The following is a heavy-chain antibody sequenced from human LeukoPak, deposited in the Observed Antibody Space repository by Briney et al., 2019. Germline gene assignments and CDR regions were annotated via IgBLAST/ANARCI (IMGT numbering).Heavy chain of an antibody. CDR3: ARDPLEGSWYFDL. V-gene: IGHV3-21*01. J-gene: IGHJ2*01. CDR1: GFTFSSYS. D-gene: IGHD5-24*01. Sequence: NPGGSLRLSCAASGFTFSSYSVNWVRQAPGKGLEWVSSISSTSSYIYYAHSVKGRFTISRDNAKNSLFLQMNSLRAEDTAVYYCARDPLEGSWYFDLWGRGTLVTVSS. CDR2: ISSTSSYI.